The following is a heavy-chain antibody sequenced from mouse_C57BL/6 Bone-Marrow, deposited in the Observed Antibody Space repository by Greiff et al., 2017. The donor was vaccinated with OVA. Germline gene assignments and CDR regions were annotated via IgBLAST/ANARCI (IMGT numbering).Heavy chain of an antibody. CDR3: ARKGSNYEAMDY. V-gene: IGHV1-64*01. CDR2: IHPNSGST. Sequence: QVQLQQPGAELVKPGASVKLSCKASGYTFTSYWMHWVKQRPGQGLEWIGMIHPNSGSTNYNEKFKGKATLTADKSSSTAYMQFSSLTSEDSAIYYCARKGSNYEAMDYWGQGTSVTVSS. D-gene: IGHD2-5*01. J-gene: IGHJ4*01. CDR1: GYTFTSYW.